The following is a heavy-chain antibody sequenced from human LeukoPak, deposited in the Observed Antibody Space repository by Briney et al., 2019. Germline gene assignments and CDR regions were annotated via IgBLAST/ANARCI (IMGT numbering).Heavy chain of an antibody. J-gene: IGHJ4*02. CDR3: ARVSSGSYYDFQLGPFDY. D-gene: IGHD1-26*01. V-gene: IGHV3-21*01. Sequence: KPGGSLRLSCAASGFTFSSYSMNWVRQAPGKGLEWVSSISSSSSYIYYADSVKGRFTISRDNAKNSLYLQMNSLRAEDTAVYYCARVSSGSYYDFQLGPFDYWGQGTLVTVSS. CDR1: GFTFSSYS. CDR2: ISSSSSYI.